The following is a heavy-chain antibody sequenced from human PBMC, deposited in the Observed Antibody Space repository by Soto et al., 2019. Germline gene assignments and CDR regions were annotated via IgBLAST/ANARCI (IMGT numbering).Heavy chain of an antibody. CDR1: GFTFSSYA. V-gene: IGHV3-30*04. D-gene: IGHD1-1*01. J-gene: IGHJ3*02. CDR2: ISYDGSNK. CDR3: AGLAGNENAFDI. Sequence: GESLKISCAASGFTFSSYAMHWVRQAPGKGLEWVAVISYDGSNKYYADSVKGRFTISRDNSKNTLYLQMNSLRAEDTAVYYCAGLAGNENAFDIWGQGTMVTVSS.